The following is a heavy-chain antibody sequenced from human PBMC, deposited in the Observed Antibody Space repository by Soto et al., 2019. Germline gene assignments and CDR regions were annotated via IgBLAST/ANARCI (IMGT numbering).Heavy chain of an antibody. D-gene: IGHD2-21*02. Sequence: QVQLVQSGTEEKKPGASVKVSCKASGYTFTSYAMHWVRQAPGQRLEWMGWINAGNGNTKYSQKFQGRVTITRDTSATRAYMELSSLRYQDTAVYYCARGNVVVTALDYWGQGTLVTVSS. J-gene: IGHJ4*02. V-gene: IGHV1-3*05. CDR1: GYTFTSYA. CDR2: INAGNGNT. CDR3: ARGNVVVTALDY.